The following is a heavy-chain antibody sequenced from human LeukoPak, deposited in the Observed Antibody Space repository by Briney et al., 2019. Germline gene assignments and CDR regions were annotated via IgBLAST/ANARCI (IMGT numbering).Heavy chain of an antibody. J-gene: IGHJ4*02. V-gene: IGHV3-66*02. CDR2: IYSGGST. CDR3: AKGAGIAAAGTTDY. CDR1: GFTVSSNY. D-gene: IGHD6-13*01. Sequence: QPGGSLRLSCAASGFTVSSNYMSWVRQAPGKGLEWVSVIYSGGSTYYADSVKGRFTISRDNSKNTLYLQMTSLRAEDTAVYYCAKGAGIAAAGTTDYWGQGTLVTVSS.